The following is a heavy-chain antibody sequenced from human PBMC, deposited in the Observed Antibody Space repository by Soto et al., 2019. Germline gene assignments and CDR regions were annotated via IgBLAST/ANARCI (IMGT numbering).Heavy chain of an antibody. J-gene: IGHJ4*02. V-gene: IGHV5-51*01. D-gene: IGHD3-3*01. CDR3: ARSSDFWSGYCRPLFSY. CDR2: IYPGDSDT. CDR1: GYSFTSYW. Sequence: GESLKISCKGSGYSFTSYWIGWVRQMPGKGLEWMGIIYPGDSDTRYSPSFQGQVTISADKSISTAYLQWSSLKASDTAMYYCARSSDFWSGYCRPLFSYWGQGTLVTVSS.